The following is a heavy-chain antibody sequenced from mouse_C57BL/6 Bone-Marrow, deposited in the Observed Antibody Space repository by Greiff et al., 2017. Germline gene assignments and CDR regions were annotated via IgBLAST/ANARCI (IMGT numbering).Heavy chain of an antibody. J-gene: IGHJ3*01. D-gene: IGHD1-1*01. CDR3: ARRVYYYGSSYEFAY. V-gene: IGHV2-2*01. Sequence: QVQLQQSGPGLVQPSQSLSITCTVSGFSLTSYGVHWVRQSPGKGLEWLGVIWSGGSTDYNAAFISRLSISKDNSKSQVFFKMNSLQADDTAIYYCARRVYYYGSSYEFAYWGQGTLVTVSA. CDR1: GFSLTSYG. CDR2: IWSGGST.